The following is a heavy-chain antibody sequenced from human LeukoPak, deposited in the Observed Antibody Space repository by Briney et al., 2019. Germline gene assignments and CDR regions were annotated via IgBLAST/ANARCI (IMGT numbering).Heavy chain of an antibody. CDR3: AKTTAGYSSGRYPGWPVDY. V-gene: IGHV3-23*01. Sequence: GGSLRLSCAASGFTFRSYAIYWVRQAPGKGLEWVSGISGSGGDTYFADSVKDRFTISRDNSKNTVFLQMDRLRAEDTAVYYCAKTTAGYSSGRYPGWPVDYWGQGTLVTVSA. CDR1: GFTFRSYA. D-gene: IGHD6-19*01. J-gene: IGHJ4*02. CDR2: ISGSGGDT.